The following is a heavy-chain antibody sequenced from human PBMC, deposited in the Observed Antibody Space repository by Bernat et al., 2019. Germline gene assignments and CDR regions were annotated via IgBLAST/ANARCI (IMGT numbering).Heavy chain of an antibody. CDR2: IYDGGST. V-gene: IGHV3-66*04. J-gene: IGHJ4*02. D-gene: IGHD4/OR15-4a*01. CDR1: GFTASNNH. Sequence: VQVVESGGDLVQPGGSLRLSCSIPGFTASNNHVTWFRQAPGKGLEWVSLIYDGGSTIYADSVKGRFTISRDKSKNIVYLPVNSVTAEDTAVYYCVGLGANYVWGQGTLVTVSS. CDR3: VGLGANYV.